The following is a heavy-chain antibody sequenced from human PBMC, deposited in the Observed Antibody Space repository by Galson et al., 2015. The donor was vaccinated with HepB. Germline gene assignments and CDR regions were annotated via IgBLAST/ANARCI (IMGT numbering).Heavy chain of an antibody. CDR1: GGTFSSYA. V-gene: IGHV1-69*13. D-gene: IGHD3-22*01. Sequence: SVKVSCKASGGTFSSYAISWVRQAPGQGLEWMGGIIPIFGIANYAQKFQGRVTITADESTSTAYMELSSLRSEDTAVYYCARDAGSSGFFHSSGYESEYFHHWGQGTLVTVSS. J-gene: IGHJ1*01. CDR2: IIPIFGIA. CDR3: ARDAGSSGFFHSSGYESEYFHH.